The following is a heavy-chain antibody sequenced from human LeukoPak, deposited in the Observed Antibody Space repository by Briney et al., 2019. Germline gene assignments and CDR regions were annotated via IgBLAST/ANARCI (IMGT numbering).Heavy chain of an antibody. D-gene: IGHD2/OR15-2a*01. CDR2: IWYDGSNK. CDR1: GFTFSSYS. CDR3: AREGPRGNSQFDY. V-gene: IGHV3-33*08. Sequence: GGSLRLSCAASGFTFSSYSMNWVRQAPGKGLEWVALIWYDGSNKYYTDSVKGRLTISRDNSKDTLFLQMNSLRAEDTAVYYCAREGPRGNSQFDYWGQGTLVTVSS. J-gene: IGHJ4*02.